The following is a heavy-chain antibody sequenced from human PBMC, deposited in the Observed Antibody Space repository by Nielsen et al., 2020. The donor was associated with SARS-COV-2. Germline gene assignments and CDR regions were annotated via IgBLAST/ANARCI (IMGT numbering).Heavy chain of an antibody. Sequence: ASVKVSCKASGYTFTNNYMHWVRQAPGQGLEWMGLINPTNGGTTYAQKFQGRVTMTRDTSTSTAYMELSSLRSEDTAVYYCARESGMDSSGYYVDYWGQGTLVTVSS. D-gene: IGHD3-22*01. J-gene: IGHJ4*02. CDR1: GYTFTNNY. V-gene: IGHV1-46*01. CDR2: INPTNGGT. CDR3: ARESGMDSSGYYVDY.